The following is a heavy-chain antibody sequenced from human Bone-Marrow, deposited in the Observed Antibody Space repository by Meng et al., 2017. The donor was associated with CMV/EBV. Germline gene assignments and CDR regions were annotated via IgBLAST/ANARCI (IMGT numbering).Heavy chain of an antibody. V-gene: IGHV4-39*07. D-gene: IGHD4-11*01. J-gene: IGHJ6*02. Sequence: SETLSLTCTVSGGSISSSSYYWGWIRQPPGKGLEWIGSIYYSGSTYYNPSLKSRVTISVDTSKNQFSLKLSSVTAADTAVYYCARDQLITTYYYYGMDVWGQGTTVTFSS. CDR1: GGSISSSSYY. CDR3: ARDQLITTYYYYGMDV. CDR2: IYYSGST.